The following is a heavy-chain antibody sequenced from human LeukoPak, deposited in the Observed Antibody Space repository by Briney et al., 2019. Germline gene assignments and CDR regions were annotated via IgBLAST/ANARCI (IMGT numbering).Heavy chain of an antibody. D-gene: IGHD3-10*01. CDR2: IYYSGST. CDR1: GGSISSYY. Sequence: SETLSLTCTVSGGSISSYYWSWIRQPPGKGLEWIGYIYYSGSTNYNPSLKSRVTISVDTSKNQFSLKLSSVTAADTAVYYCARAYYYGSGILDAFDIWGQGTMVTVSS. J-gene: IGHJ3*02. CDR3: ARAYYYGSGILDAFDI. V-gene: IGHV4-59*01.